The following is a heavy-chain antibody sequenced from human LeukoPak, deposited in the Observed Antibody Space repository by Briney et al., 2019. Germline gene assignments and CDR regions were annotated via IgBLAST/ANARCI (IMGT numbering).Heavy chain of an antibody. CDR1: GGSISSYY. CDR3: ARGIRYTSSWYTYKWFDP. J-gene: IGHJ5*02. CDR2: IYTSGST. Sequence: SETLSLTCTVSGGSISSYYWSWIRQPPGKGLEWIGYIYTSGSTNYNPSLKSRVTISVDTSRNQFSLKLTSVTAADTAVYYCARGIRYTSSWYTYKWFDPWGQGTLVTVSS. D-gene: IGHD6-13*01. V-gene: IGHV4-4*09.